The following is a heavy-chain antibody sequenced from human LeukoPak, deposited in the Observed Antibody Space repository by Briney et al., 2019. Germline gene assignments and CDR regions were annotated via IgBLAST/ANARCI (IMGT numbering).Heavy chain of an antibody. CDR1: GYDFSTYW. Sequence: GESLKISCKGLGYDFSTYWNAWVRQMPGKGLEWMGRIDPSDSYTNYSPSFQGHVTISVDKSISTAYLQWTSLKSSDSAMYYCARRGYYYYGMDVWGQGTTVTVSS. V-gene: IGHV5-10-1*01. CDR2: IDPSDSYT. D-gene: IGHD3-10*01. J-gene: IGHJ6*02. CDR3: ARRGYYYYGMDV.